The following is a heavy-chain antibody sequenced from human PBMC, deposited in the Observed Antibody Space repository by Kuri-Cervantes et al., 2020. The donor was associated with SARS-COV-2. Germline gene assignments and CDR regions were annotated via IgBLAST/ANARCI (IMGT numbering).Heavy chain of an antibody. J-gene: IGHJ4*02. CDR3: AMVRGVINATDY. V-gene: IGHV3-30*03. CDR2: ISSDGKNK. CDR1: GFNFSTTD. D-gene: IGHD3-10*01. Sequence: GGSLRLSCVASGFNFSTTDMHWVRQAPGKGLEWVTFISSDGKNKKCMASGKGRFTISRDNSQNTLHLQMNSLRAEDTAVYYCAMVRGVINATDYWGQGTLVTVSS.